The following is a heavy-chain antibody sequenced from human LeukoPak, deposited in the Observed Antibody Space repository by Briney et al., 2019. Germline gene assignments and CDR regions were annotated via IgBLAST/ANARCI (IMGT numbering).Heavy chain of an antibody. CDR1: GGSISSNNW. V-gene: IGHV4-4*02. D-gene: IGHD1-1*01. CDR3: ARETGTSEIDY. Sequence: SETLSLTCAVSGGSISSNNWWGWVRQPPGKGLEWIGEIYHSGSPNYNPSLKSRVTISVDKSRNHFSLNLSSVTAADTAVYYCARETGTSEIDYWGQGTLVTVSS. J-gene: IGHJ4*02. CDR2: IYHSGSP.